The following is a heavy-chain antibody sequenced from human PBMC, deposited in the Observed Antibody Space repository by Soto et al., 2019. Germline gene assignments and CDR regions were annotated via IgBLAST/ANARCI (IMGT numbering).Heavy chain of an antibody. J-gene: IGHJ4*02. Sequence: PSETLSLTCAVYGGSFSGYYWSWIRQPPGKGLEWIGEINHSGSTNYNPSLKSRVTISVDTSKNQFSLKLSSVTAADTAVYYCARVLGDYIWGSYRPRYFDYWGQGTLVTVSS. D-gene: IGHD3-16*02. CDR1: GGSFSGYY. CDR2: INHSGST. V-gene: IGHV4-34*09. CDR3: ARVLGDYIWGSYRPRYFDY.